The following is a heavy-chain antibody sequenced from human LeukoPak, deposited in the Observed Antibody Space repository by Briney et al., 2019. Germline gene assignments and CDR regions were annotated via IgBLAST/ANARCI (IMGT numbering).Heavy chain of an antibody. V-gene: IGHV4-4*07. CDR1: GGSISSYY. D-gene: IGHD2-15*01. CDR3: ARGPMVFCSGGSCDYYYYYYMDV. Sequence: SETLSLTCTVSGGSISSYYWSWIRQPAGKGLEWIGRVYTRGSATYSPSLKSRVTMSLDTSKNQFSLKLSSVTAADTAVYYCARGPMVFCSGGSCDYYYYYYMDVWGKGTTVTVSS. J-gene: IGHJ6*03. CDR2: VYTRGSA.